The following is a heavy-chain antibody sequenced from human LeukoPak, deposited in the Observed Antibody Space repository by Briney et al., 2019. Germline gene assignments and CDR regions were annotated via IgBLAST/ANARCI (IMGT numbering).Heavy chain of an antibody. CDR1: GVSVCSYS. V-gene: IGHV3-21*01. Sequence: GGSPRLSCAASGVSVCSYSMNWVREAPGEGLERVSSISSSSSYKYYADSVKSRFPISRDNAKNSLYLQMNSLIAEDTAVYYCTRDQGGIAASGTGFDHWGQKTRVTVSS. CDR3: TRDQGGIAASGTGFDH. CDR2: ISSSSSYK. J-gene: IGHJ4*02. D-gene: IGHD6-13*01.